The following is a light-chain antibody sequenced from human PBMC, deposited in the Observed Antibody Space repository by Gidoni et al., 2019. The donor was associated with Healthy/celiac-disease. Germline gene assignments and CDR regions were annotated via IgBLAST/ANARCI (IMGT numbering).Light chain of an antibody. J-gene: IGKJ1*01. CDR1: QSISSY. Sequence: DIQMTQSPSSLSASVGDRVTITCRASQSISSYLNWYQQKPGKAPKLQIYAGSSLQSRFPSRFSGCGSDSNFTLTIIHLQPFEFSSCYYRQSNRTPNFGPXTKVEIK. CDR3: RQSNRTPN. CDR2: AGS. V-gene: IGKV1-39*01.